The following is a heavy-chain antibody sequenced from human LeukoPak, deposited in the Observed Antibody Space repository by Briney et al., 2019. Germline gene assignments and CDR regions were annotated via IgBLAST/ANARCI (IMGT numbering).Heavy chain of an antibody. Sequence: KTSETLSLTCTVSGGSISSNNYYWSWIRQPAGKGLEWIGHIYTSGTTTYNPSLQSRVTMSVDTSKNQISLKLTSVTAADTAVYYCAREYDYVWGTSAWFDPWGQGTLVTVSS. V-gene: IGHV4-61*09. CDR2: IYTSGTT. J-gene: IGHJ5*02. CDR3: AREYDYVWGTSAWFDP. CDR1: GGSISSNNYY. D-gene: IGHD3-16*01.